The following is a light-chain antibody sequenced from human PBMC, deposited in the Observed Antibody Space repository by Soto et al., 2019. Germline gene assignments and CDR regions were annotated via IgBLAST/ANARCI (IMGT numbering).Light chain of an antibody. CDR1: QSISSW. Sequence: DIQMTQSPSTLSASVGDRVTITCRSSQSISSWLAWYQQKPGKAPKLLIYDASILESGVPSRFSGSGSATEFTLTISSLQPDDFATYYCQQYNSYRTFGQGTKVDIK. CDR3: QQYNSYRT. CDR2: DAS. V-gene: IGKV1-5*01. J-gene: IGKJ1*01.